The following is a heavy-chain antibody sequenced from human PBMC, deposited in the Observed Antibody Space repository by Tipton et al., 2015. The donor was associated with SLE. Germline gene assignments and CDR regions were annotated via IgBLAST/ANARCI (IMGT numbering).Heavy chain of an antibody. J-gene: IGHJ3*02. CDR1: GGSIRSYY. D-gene: IGHD2-21*02. Sequence: TLSLTCTVSGGSIRSYYWTWIRQPPGKGLEWIAYIYYSGETNYNPSLNGRVTISLDMSKNQISLQLRSLTAADTAMYYCAREDVSAVTGAFDIWGQGTMVTVSS. CDR3: AREDVSAVTGAFDI. CDR2: IYYSGET. V-gene: IGHV4-59*12.